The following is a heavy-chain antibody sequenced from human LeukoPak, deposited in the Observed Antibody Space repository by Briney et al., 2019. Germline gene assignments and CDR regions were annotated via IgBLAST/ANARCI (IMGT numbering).Heavy chain of an antibody. V-gene: IGHV1-69*01. J-gene: IGHJ6*02. CDR1: GGTFSSYA. D-gene: IGHD3-10*01. CDR3: ARDLAITYYYGSGSYYPTLYGMDV. Sequence: ASVKVSCKASGGTFSSYAISWVRQAPGQGLEWMGGIIPIFGTANYAQKFQGRVTITADESTGTAYMELSSLRSEDTAVYYCARDLAITYYYGSGSYYPTLYGMDVWGQGTTVTVSS. CDR2: IIPIFGTA.